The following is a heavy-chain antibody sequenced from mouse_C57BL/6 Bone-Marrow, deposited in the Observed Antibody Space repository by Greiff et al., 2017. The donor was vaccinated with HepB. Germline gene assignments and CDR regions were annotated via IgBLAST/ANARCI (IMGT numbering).Heavy chain of an antibody. CDR2: IYPGNGDT. V-gene: IGHV1-12*01. CDR1: GYTFTSYN. CDR3: ARGGAYYSNYELDY. Sequence: QVQLKESGAELVRPGASVKMSCKASGYTFTSYNMHWVKQTPRQGLEWIGAIYPGNGDTSYNQKFKGKATLTVDKSSSTAYMQLSSLTSEDSAVYFCARGGAYYSNYELDYWGQGTSVTVSS. D-gene: IGHD2-5*01. J-gene: IGHJ4*01.